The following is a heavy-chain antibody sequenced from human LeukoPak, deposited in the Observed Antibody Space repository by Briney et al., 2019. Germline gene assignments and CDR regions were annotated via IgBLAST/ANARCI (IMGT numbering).Heavy chain of an antibody. CDR3: ARSSIAAAGPFDC. CDR2: FYTGGST. V-gene: IGHV3-53*01. CDR1: GFTVSSNY. D-gene: IGHD6-13*01. J-gene: IGHJ4*02. Sequence: HPGGSLRLSCAASGFTVSSNYMSWVRQAPGKGLEWVSVFYTGGSTYYADSVKCRFTISRDNSKNTLYLQMNGLRAEDTAVYYCARSSIAAAGPFDCWGQGTLVTVSS.